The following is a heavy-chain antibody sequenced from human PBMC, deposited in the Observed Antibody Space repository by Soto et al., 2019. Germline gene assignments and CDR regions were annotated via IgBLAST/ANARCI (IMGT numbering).Heavy chain of an antibody. CDR2: ISYDGSNK. CDR3: AKDTRSRGYYYGMDV. V-gene: IGHV3-30*18. J-gene: IGHJ6*02. D-gene: IGHD1-1*01. Sequence: GGSLRLSCAASGFTFSSYGMHWVRQAPGKGLEWVAVISYDGSNKYYADSVKGRFTISRDNSKNTLYLQMNSLRAEDTAVYYCAKDTRSRGYYYGMDVWGQGTTVTVSS. CDR1: GFTFSSYG.